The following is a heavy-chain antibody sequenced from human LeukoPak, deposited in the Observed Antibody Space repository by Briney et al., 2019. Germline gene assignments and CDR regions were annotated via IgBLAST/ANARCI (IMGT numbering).Heavy chain of an antibody. D-gene: IGHD4-11*01. V-gene: IGHV4-39*07. CDR2: IYYSGST. Sequence: SETLSLTCTVSGGSISSSSYYWGWIRQPPGKGLEWIGSIYYSGSTYYNPSLKSRVTISVDTSKNQFSLKLSSVTAADTAVYYCARKDRLLDYWGQGALVTVSS. CDR1: GGSISSSSYY. J-gene: IGHJ4*02. CDR3: ARKDRLLDY.